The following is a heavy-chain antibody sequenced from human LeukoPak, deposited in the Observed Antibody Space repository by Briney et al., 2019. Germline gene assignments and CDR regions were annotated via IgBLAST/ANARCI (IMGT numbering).Heavy chain of an antibody. Sequence: GASVKVSCKASGYTFIGYYMHWVRQAPGQGLEWMGWINPNSGGTNYAQKFQGRVTMTRDTSISTAYMELSRLRSDDTAVYYCARDHGSSGWYWDYWGQGTLVTVSS. J-gene: IGHJ4*02. CDR1: GYTFIGYY. CDR2: INPNSGGT. V-gene: IGHV1-2*02. CDR3: ARDHGSSGWYWDY. D-gene: IGHD6-19*01.